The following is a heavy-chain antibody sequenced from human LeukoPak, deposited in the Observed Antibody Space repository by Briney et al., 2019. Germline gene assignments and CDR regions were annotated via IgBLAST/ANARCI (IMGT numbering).Heavy chain of an antibody. CDR3: ARYIVSYPHDAFDI. D-gene: IGHD1-26*01. CDR2: IYYSGST. V-gene: IGHV4-59*01. Sequence: SETLSLTCTVSGGSISSYYWSWIRQPPGKGLEWIGYIYYSGSTSYNPSLKSRVTISVDTSKKQFSLKLSSVTAADTAFYYCARYIVSYPHDAFDIWGQGTVVTVSS. CDR1: GGSISSYY. J-gene: IGHJ3*02.